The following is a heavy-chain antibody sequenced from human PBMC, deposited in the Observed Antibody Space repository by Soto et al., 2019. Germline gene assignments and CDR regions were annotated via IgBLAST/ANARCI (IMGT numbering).Heavy chain of an antibody. V-gene: IGHV3-23*01. D-gene: IGHD3-16*01. CDR2: ISGSGGST. Sequence: EVQLLESGGGLVQPGGSLRLSCAASGFTFSSYAMSWVRQAPGKGLEWVSAISGSGGSTYYADSVKGRFTISRDNSKNTRSLQMNRMRAEDTAGYYCARAGLRQGNWGQGPLVTVSS. CDR1: GFTFSSYA. J-gene: IGHJ4*02. CDR3: ARAGLRQGN.